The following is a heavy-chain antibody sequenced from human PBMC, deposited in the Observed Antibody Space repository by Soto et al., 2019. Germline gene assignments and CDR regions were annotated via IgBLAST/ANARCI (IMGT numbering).Heavy chain of an antibody. CDR3: AKYQNP. J-gene: IGHJ5*02. V-gene: IGHV4-59*08. Sequence: SETLSLTCTVSGGSIGSYYWSWIRQPPGKGLEWIGYIYYSGSTNYNPSLKSRVTISVDTSKHQFSLKLSSVTAADTTVYYCAKYQNPWAEETLVTVSA. CDR2: IYYSGST. CDR1: GGSIGSYY.